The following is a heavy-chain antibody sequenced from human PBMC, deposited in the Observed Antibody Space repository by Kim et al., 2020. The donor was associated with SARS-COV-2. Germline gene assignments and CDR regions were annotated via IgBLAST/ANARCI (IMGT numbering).Heavy chain of an antibody. J-gene: IGHJ6*02. CDR2: ISYDGSNK. Sequence: GGSLRLSCAASGFTFSSYAMHWVRQAPGKGLEWVAVISYDGSNKYYADSVKGRFTISRDNSKNTLYLQMNSLRAEDTAVYYCARVRPSSSSNYYYYGMDVWGQGTTVTVSS. CDR3: ARVRPSSSSNYYYYGMDV. V-gene: IGHV3-30-3*01. CDR1: GFTFSSYA. D-gene: IGHD6-6*01.